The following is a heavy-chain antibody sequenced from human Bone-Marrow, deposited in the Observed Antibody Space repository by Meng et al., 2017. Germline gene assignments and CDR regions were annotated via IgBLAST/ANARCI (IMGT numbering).Heavy chain of an antibody. J-gene: IGHJ4*02. CDR3: ARDIWGYATSFDY. Sequence: ETLSLTCAASGFTFSSYWMSWVRQAPGKGLEWVANIKQDGSEKYYVDSVKGRFTISRDNAKNSLYLQMNSLRAEDTAVYYCARDIWGYATSFDYWGQGTLVTVSS. CDR1: GFTFSSYW. V-gene: IGHV3-7*01. CDR2: IKQDGSEK. D-gene: IGHD3-16*01.